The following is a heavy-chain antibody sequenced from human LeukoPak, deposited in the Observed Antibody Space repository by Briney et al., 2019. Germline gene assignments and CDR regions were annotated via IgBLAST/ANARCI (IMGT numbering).Heavy chain of an antibody. Sequence: GGSLRLSCAASGFTFSSYSMNWVRQAPGKGLEWVSSISSSSSYIYYADSVKGRFTISRDNAKNSLYLQMNSLRAEDTAVYYCARDQESIAAAHDYWGQGTLVTVSS. D-gene: IGHD6-13*01. CDR1: GFTFSSYS. V-gene: IGHV3-21*01. J-gene: IGHJ4*02. CDR3: ARDQESIAAAHDY. CDR2: ISSSSSYI.